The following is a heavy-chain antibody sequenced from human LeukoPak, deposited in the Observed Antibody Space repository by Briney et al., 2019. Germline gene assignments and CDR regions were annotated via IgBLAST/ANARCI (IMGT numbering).Heavy chain of an antibody. J-gene: IGHJ6*04. Sequence: GGSLRLSCAASGFTFSSYSVNWVRQAPGKGLEWVSSISSSSSYIYYADSVKGRFTISRDNAKNSLYLQMNSLRAEDTAVYYCARGAHWNQDLPTTEMDVWGKGTTVTVSS. CDR1: GFTFSSYS. V-gene: IGHV3-21*01. CDR2: ISSSSSYI. D-gene: IGHD1-1*01. CDR3: ARGAHWNQDLPTTEMDV.